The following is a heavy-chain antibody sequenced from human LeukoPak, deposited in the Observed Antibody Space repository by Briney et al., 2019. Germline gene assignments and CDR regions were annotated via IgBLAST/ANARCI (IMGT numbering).Heavy chain of an antibody. CDR3: ARHVVAVGFDY. J-gene: IGHJ4*02. CDR1: GFTFSSCA. D-gene: IGHD3-22*01. CDR2: ISASGGHT. Sequence: GGSLRLSCAASGFTFSSCAMSWVRQAPGKGLEWVSGISASGGHTFYADSVKGRFSISRDNSKNTLYLQMNSLRVEDTAVYYCARHVVAVGFDYWGQGTLVTVSS. V-gene: IGHV3-23*01.